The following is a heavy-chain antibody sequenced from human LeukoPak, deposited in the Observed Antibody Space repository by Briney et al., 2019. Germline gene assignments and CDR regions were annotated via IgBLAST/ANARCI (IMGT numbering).Heavy chain of an antibody. Sequence: ASVKVSCKASGYTFTSYYMHWVRQAPGQGLEWMGIINPSGGSTSYAQKFQGRVTMTRDTSTSTVYMELSSLRSEDTAVYYSARTDTAMVTDYWGQGTLVTVSS. V-gene: IGHV1-46*01. D-gene: IGHD5-18*01. CDR3: ARTDTAMVTDY. J-gene: IGHJ4*02. CDR1: GYTFTSYY. CDR2: INPSGGST.